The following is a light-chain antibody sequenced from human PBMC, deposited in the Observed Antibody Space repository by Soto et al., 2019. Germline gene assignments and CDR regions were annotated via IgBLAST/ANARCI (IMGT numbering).Light chain of an antibody. J-gene: IGLJ3*02. V-gene: IGLV2-18*02. CDR3: ASYTRSRVWV. CDR1: SSDVGSYNL. CDR2: EVT. Sequence: QSALTQPPSVSGSPGQSVTISGTGTSSDVGSYNLVSWYQQPPGTAPKLIIYEVTNRPSGVPVRFSGSKSANMASLTISGLQSEDEADYSCASYTRSRVWVFGGGTKLTVL.